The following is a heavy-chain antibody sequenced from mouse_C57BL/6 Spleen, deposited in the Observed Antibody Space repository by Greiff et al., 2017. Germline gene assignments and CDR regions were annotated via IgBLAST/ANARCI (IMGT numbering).Heavy chain of an antibody. Sequence: EVQLQQSGPELVKPGDSVKISCKASGYSFTGYFMNWVMQSHGKSLEWIGRINPYNGDTFYNQKFKGKATLTVDKSSSTAHRELQSLTSEDSAVYYCARFPLYDGYYAWFAYWGQGTLVTVSA. CDR1: GYSFTGYF. CDR2: INPYNGDT. D-gene: IGHD2-3*01. J-gene: IGHJ3*01. V-gene: IGHV1-20*01. CDR3: ARFPLYDGYYAWFAY.